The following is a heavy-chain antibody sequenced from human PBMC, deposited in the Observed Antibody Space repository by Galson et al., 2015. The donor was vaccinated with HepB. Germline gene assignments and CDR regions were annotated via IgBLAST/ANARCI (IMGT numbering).Heavy chain of an antibody. V-gene: IGHV4-39*01. CDR2: YYSGST. CDR3: AGAYGDYDYYYYGMDV. D-gene: IGHD4-17*01. Sequence: YYSGSTYYNPSLKSRVTISVDTSKNQFSLKLSSVTAADTAVYYCAGAYGDYDYYYYGMDVWGQGTTVTVSS. J-gene: IGHJ6*02.